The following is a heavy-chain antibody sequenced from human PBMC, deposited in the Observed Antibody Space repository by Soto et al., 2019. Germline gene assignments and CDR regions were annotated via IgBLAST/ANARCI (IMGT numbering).Heavy chain of an antibody. Sequence: QVQLVESGGGLVKPGVSLRLSCAASGFTFSDYYMSWIRQAPGKGLEWVSYISSSGSTIYYADSVKGRFTISRDNAKNSLYLEMNSLRAEDTAVYYGARQVVVVVAATPAAGWFDPWGQGTLVTVSS. D-gene: IGHD2-15*01. CDR1: GFTFSDYY. CDR2: ISSSGSTI. V-gene: IGHV3-11*01. J-gene: IGHJ5*02. CDR3: ARQVVVVVAATPAAGWFDP.